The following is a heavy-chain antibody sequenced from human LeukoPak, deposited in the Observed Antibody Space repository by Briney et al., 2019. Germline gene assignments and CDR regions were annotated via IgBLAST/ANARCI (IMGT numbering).Heavy chain of an antibody. J-gene: IGHJ5*02. Sequence: ASVKVSCEASGYTFTNYDINWVRQATGQGLEWMGWMNPNSGNTGYAQKFQGRVTMTRNTSISTAYMELSSLRSEDTALYYCARDIAGATKGGWFDTWGQGTPVTVSS. CDR3: ARDIAGATKGGWFDT. D-gene: IGHD1-26*01. CDR1: GYTFTNYD. CDR2: MNPNSGNT. V-gene: IGHV1-8*01.